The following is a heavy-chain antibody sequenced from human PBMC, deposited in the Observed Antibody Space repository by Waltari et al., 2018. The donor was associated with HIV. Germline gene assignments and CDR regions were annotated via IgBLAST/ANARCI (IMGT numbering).Heavy chain of an antibody. CDR2: LENGGST. D-gene: IGHD2-21*02. CDR1: GFTVSSNY. Sequence: EVQLVESGGGLVQPGGSLRLSCAASGFTVSSNYMSWVRQAPGKGLGWVSVLENGGSTYYTDSVKGRFTISRDNSKNTLYLQMNSLRAEDTAVYYCASIAYCGGDCYPRGMDVWGQVTTVTVSS. J-gene: IGHJ6*02. CDR3: ASIAYCGGDCYPRGMDV. V-gene: IGHV3-66*01.